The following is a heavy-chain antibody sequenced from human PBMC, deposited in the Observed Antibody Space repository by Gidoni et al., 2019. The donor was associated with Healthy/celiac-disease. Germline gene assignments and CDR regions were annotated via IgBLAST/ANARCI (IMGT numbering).Heavy chain of an antibody. CDR3: ARGGGSGYYPQYYFDY. CDR2: LIPIFGTA. V-gene: IGHV1-69*01. J-gene: IGHJ4*02. D-gene: IGHD3-22*01. Sequence: QVQLVQSGAEVKKPGSSVNVSCKASGGTFSSYAISGVRQAPGQGLEWMGGLIPIFGTANYAQKFQGRVTITADESTSTAYMELSSLRSEDTAVYYCARGGGSGYYPQYYFDYWGQGTLVTVSS. CDR1: GGTFSSYA.